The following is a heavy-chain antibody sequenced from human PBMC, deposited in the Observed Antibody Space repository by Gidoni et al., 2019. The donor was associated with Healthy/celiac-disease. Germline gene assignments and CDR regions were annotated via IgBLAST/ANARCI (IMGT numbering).Heavy chain of an antibody. V-gene: IGHV4-59*01. J-gene: IGHJ4*02. CDR3: SRVDGSGRLDY. Sequence: QLQGSGSGLVKPSESLSLTCTVSGGSISSYYWSWIRQPPGKGLVWIGYIYYSGSTNYNSALTSRVTISVDTSKNQFSLKLRSVTAAATAVYYCSRVDGSGRLDYWGQGTLVTVSS. D-gene: IGHD3-10*01. CDR1: GGSISSYY. CDR2: IYYSGST.